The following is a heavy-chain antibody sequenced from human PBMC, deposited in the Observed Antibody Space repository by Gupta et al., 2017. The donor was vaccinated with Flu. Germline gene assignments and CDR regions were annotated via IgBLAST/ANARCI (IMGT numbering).Heavy chain of an antibody. CDR1: GGTFSSNG. J-gene: IGHJ5*02. CDR3: ASPLIATGGIDP. Sequence: AAGGTFSSNGINWVRQAPGQGLEWMGGIIPLFASANYAQQFEGRVLIIADNSTGTAYMELSRLTSEDTAVYYCASPLIATGGIDPWGQGTL. CDR2: IIPLFASA. D-gene: IGHD3-16*01. V-gene: IGHV1-69*06.